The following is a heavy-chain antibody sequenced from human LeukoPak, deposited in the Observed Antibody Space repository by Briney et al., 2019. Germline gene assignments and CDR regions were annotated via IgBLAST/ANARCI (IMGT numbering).Heavy chain of an antibody. CDR2: IYYRGGT. CDR1: GVSISSSSYY. CDR3: ARLVGSSWYHEVLLGRDY. D-gene: IGHD6-13*01. J-gene: IGHJ4*02. V-gene: IGHV4-39*01. Sequence: SETLSLTCTVSGVSISSSSYYWGWIRQPPGKGLEWIGYIYYRGGTYYNPSLKSRVTISVDTSKNQFSLKLSSVTAADTAVYYCARLVGSSWYHEVLLGRDYWGQGTLVTVSS.